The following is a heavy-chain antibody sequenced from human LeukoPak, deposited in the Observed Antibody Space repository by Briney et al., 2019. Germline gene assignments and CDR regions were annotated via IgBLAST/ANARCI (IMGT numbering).Heavy chain of an antibody. Sequence: GGSLRLSCAASGFTVSSNYMSWVLQAPGKGLEWVSVIYSASSAAYADSVKGRFTISRDNSKNTLYLQMNSLRAEDTAVYYCARASRYCDSIGNYHPYFDYWGQGTLVTVSS. V-gene: IGHV3-53*01. CDR1: GFTVSSNY. CDR2: IYSASSA. D-gene: IGHD3-22*01. CDR3: ARASRYCDSIGNYHPYFDY. J-gene: IGHJ4*02.